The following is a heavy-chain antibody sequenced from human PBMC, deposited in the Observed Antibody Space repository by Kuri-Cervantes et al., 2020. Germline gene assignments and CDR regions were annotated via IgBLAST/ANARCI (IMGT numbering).Heavy chain of an antibody. Sequence: GSLRLSCTVSGGSISSYYWSWIRQPPGKGLEWIGYIYYSGSTNYNPSLKSRVTISVDTSKNQFSLKLSSVTAADTAVYYCASSSGWLLLREGDPFDYWGQGTLVTVSS. J-gene: IGHJ4*02. CDR2: IYYSGST. CDR1: GGSISSYY. D-gene: IGHD3-22*01. CDR3: ASSSGWLLLREGDPFDY. V-gene: IGHV4-59*13.